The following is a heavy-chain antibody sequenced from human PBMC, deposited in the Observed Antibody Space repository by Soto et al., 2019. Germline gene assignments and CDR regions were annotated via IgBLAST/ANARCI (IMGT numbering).Heavy chain of an antibody. CDR2: ISAYNGNT. Sequence: VASVKVSCKASGYTFTSYGISWVRQAPGQGLEWMGWISAYNGNTNYAQKLQGRVTMTTDTSTSTVYMELRSLRSDDTAVYYCAKGPYDFWEPNWFDPWGQGTLVTVSS. CDR1: GYTFTSYG. D-gene: IGHD3-3*01. CDR3: AKGPYDFWEPNWFDP. J-gene: IGHJ5*02. V-gene: IGHV1-18*01.